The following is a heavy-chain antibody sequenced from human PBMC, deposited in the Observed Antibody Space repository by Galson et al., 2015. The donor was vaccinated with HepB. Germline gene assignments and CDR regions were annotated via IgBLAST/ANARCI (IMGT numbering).Heavy chain of an antibody. CDR3: ARGYRIVVVPAAISAREEGYYYYYMDV. J-gene: IGHJ6*03. CDR1: GFTFSSYS. CDR2: ISSSSSYI. V-gene: IGHV3-21*01. Sequence: SLRLSCAASGFTFSSYSMNWVRQAPGKGLEWVSSISSSSSYIYYADSVKGRFTISRDNAKNSLYLQMNSLRAEDTAVYYCARGYRIVVVPAAISAREEGYYYYYMDVWGKGTTVTVSS. D-gene: IGHD2-2*01.